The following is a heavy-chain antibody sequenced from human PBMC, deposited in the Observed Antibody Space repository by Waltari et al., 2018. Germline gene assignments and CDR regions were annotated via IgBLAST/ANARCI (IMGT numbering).Heavy chain of an antibody. V-gene: IGHV1-24*01. D-gene: IGHD4-4*01. CDR3: ATRTGMTTVTSYWYFDL. Sequence: QVQLVQSGAEVKKPGASVKVSCKVSGYTLTELSMPWVRQAPGKGLEWMGGFDPEDGETIYAQKCRGRVTMTEDTSTDTAYMELSSLRSEDTAVYYCATRTGMTTVTSYWYFDLWGRGTLVTVSS. CDR1: GYTLTELS. CDR2: FDPEDGET. J-gene: IGHJ2*01.